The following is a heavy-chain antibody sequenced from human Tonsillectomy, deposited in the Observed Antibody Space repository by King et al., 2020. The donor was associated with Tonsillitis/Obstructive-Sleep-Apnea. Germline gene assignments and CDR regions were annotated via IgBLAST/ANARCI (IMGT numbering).Heavy chain of an antibody. V-gene: IGHV4-34*01. Sequence: VQLQQWGAGLLKPSETLSLTCAVYGGSFSGYYWSWIRQPPGKGLEWIGEINHSGSTNYNPSLKSRVTISVDTSKNQFSLKLSSVTAADTAVYYCARVEESRNCSSTSCYYYYYMDV. CDR2: INHSGST. D-gene: IGHD2-2*01. CDR1: GGSFSGYY. J-gene: IGHJ6*03. CDR3: ARVEESRNCSSTSCYYYYYMDV.